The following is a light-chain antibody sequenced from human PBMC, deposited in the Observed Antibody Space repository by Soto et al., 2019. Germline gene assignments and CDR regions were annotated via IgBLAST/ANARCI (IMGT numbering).Light chain of an antibody. CDR2: GAS. CDR1: QSVGTK. Sequence: EVVMTQSPATLSVSPGEGATLTCRACQSVGTKLAWYQQKPGQSPRLLIYGASTRATGVPARFGGSGSETEFTLTISSLQSEDFELYYCQQYNNASPITFGQGTRLEIK. CDR3: QQYNNASPIT. V-gene: IGKV3-15*01. J-gene: IGKJ5*01.